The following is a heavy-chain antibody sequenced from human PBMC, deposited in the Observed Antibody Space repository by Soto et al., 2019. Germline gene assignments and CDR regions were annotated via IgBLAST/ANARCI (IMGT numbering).Heavy chain of an antibody. CDR1: GFTFSSYS. Sequence: EVQLVESGGGLVQPGGSLRLSCAASGFTFSSYSMDWVRQAPGKGPEWVSYISSPISTIYYADSVKGRFTISRDNAKNSLYLQMNSLRDEDTAVYYCTRATILDVWGQGTTVTVSS. J-gene: IGHJ6*02. D-gene: IGHD3-3*01. CDR3: TRATILDV. V-gene: IGHV3-48*02. CDR2: ISSPISTI.